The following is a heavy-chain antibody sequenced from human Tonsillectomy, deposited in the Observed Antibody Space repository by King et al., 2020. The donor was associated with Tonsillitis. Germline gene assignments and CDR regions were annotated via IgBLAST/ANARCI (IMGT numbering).Heavy chain of an antibody. Sequence: VQLVESGGGLVQPGGSLRLSCAGSGFMFSDYSMHWLRQAPGKGPEWVSYISSSSATIYHAESVKGRFTISRDNVENSVYLQMSSLREDDTAMYYCARVEDGYRSAAGTWFDPWGQGTLVIVSS. CDR2: ISSSSATI. D-gene: IGHD5-24*01. CDR3: ARVEDGYRSAAGTWFDP. J-gene: IGHJ5*02. V-gene: IGHV3-48*02. CDR1: GFMFSDYS.